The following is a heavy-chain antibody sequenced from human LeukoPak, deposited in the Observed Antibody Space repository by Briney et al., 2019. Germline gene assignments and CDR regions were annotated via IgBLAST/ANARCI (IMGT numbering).Heavy chain of an antibody. D-gene: IGHD3-10*01. Sequence: GGSLRLSCAASGFTFSSYWMSWVRQAPGKGLEWVANIKQDGSEKYYVDSVKGRFTISRDNARNSLYLQMNSLGAEDTAVYYCAKDKFLLRGSGSYYTYFDYWGQGTLVTVSS. V-gene: IGHV3-7*01. CDR1: GFTFSSYW. J-gene: IGHJ4*02. CDR2: IKQDGSEK. CDR3: AKDKFLLRGSGSYYTYFDY.